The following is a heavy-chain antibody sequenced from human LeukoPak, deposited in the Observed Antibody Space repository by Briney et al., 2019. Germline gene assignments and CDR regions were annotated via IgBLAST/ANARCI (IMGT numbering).Heavy chain of an antibody. CDR1: GFTFSNYD. J-gene: IGHJ6*02. CDR2: FHTAGDT. D-gene: IGHD3-22*01. V-gene: IGHV3-13*01. CDR3: ARGSCGTSSCSERVRGLDV. Sequence: GGSLRLSCVASGFTFSNYDMHWVRQGTGNGLEWVSAFHTAGDTHYAGSVKGRFTVSRDNAENSSYLQMNSLRAGDTAVYFCARGSCGTSSCSERVRGLDVWGPGITVTVSS.